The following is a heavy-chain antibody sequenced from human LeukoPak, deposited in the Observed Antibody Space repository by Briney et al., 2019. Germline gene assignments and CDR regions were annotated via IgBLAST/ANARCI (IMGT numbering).Heavy chain of an antibody. CDR3: ARMTTGHDY. CDR2: VNHSGYT. Sequence: PSETLSLTCGVSGTSFTSYYWSWIRQTPGKGLEWIEEVNHSGYTNMNPSLKSRVTISVDTSKNQFSLMMTSVTAADTAVYFCARMTTGHDYWGQGILVTVSS. J-gene: IGHJ4*02. D-gene: IGHD4-17*01. CDR1: GTSFTSYY. V-gene: IGHV4-34*01.